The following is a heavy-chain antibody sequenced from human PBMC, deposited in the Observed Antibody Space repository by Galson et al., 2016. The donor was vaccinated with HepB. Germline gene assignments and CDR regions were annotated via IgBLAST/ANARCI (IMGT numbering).Heavy chain of an antibody. D-gene: IGHD5-18*01. CDR1: GFSFRNYA. J-gene: IGHJ6*02. Sequence: SLRLSCAASGFSFRNYAMSWVRQAPGKGLEWVSGIGDTGSPTYYADSVRGRFTISRDNAKNSLYLQMNSLRAEDTAVHYCARDKVEGDTAYVYGMDVWGQGTTVTVSS. CDR3: ARDKVEGDTAYVYGMDV. V-gene: IGHV3-48*03. CDR2: IGDTGSPT.